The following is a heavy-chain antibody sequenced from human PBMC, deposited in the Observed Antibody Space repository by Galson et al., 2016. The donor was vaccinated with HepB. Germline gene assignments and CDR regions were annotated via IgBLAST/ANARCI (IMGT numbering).Heavy chain of an antibody. V-gene: IGHV3-23*01. CDR2: ISGSGGNT. D-gene: IGHD1-26*01. J-gene: IGHJ3*02. Sequence: SLRLSCAASGFTFTSFAMNWFRQAPGKGLEWVSGISGSGGNTYFADSVKGRFTISRDNSKNTVDLQMNSLRAEDTAVYYCAGSYSGRKGASDIWGQGTRVTVSS. CDR1: GFTFTSFA. CDR3: AGSYSGRKGASDI.